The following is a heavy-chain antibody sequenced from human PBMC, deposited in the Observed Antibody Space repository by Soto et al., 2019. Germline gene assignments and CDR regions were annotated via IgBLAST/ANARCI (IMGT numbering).Heavy chain of an antibody. CDR3: AKRLGFGSGSFSVDS. CDR1: GFTFARYA. D-gene: IGHD3-10*01. Sequence: PGGSLRLSCATSGFTFARYAMTWARQAPGKGLEWVSAISDSGGTTFHADSVKGRFAVSRDNSKSTLYLQMDSLSADDTAVYYCAKRLGFGSGSFSVDSWGQGTLVTVSS. J-gene: IGHJ4*02. CDR2: ISDSGGTT. V-gene: IGHV3-23*01.